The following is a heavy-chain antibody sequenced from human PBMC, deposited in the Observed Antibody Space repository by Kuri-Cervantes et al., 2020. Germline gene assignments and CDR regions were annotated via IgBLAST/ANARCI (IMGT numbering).Heavy chain of an antibody. Sequence: SCTVSGGSISSSSYYWGWIRQPPGKGLEWIGYIYYSGSTYYNPSLKSRVTISVDTSKNQFSLKLSSVTAADTAVYYCARDLPFDPWGQGTLVTVSS. CDR1: GGSISSSSYY. CDR3: ARDLPFDP. CDR2: IYYSGST. J-gene: IGHJ5*02. V-gene: IGHV4-30-4*08.